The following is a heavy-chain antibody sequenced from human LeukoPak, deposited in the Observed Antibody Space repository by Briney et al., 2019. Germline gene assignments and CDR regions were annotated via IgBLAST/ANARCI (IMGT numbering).Heavy chain of an antibody. J-gene: IGHJ2*01. CDR3: ARVNSGSHWYFDL. CDR1: GGSISSYY. CDR2: IYYSGST. D-gene: IGHD3-10*01. Sequence: SETLSLTCTVSGGSISSYYWSWIRQPPGKGLEWIGYIYYSGSTNYNPSLKSRVTISVDTSKNQFSLKLTSVTAADTAVYYCARVNSGSHWYFDLWGRGTLVAVSS. V-gene: IGHV4-59*01.